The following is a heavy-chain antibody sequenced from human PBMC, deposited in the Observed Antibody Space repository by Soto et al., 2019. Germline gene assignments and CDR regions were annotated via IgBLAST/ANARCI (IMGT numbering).Heavy chain of an antibody. V-gene: IGHV3-30*18. CDR3: AKANPSDIVVVSDAWFYFDY. CDR1: GFTFSRYG. D-gene: IGHD2-2*01. Sequence: GGSLRLSCAASGFTFSRYGMHWVRQAPGKGLEWVAVISYDGSNKDYADSVKGRFTISRDNSKNTLYLQMNSLRAEDTAVYYCAKANPSDIVVVSDAWFYFDYWGQGTLVTVSS. J-gene: IGHJ4*02. CDR2: ISYDGSNK.